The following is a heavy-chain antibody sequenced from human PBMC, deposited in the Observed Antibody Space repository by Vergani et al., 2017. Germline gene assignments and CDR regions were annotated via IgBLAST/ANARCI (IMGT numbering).Heavy chain of an antibody. Sequence: EVQLVESGGGLVQPGGSLRLSCAASGFTFSSYWMHWVRQAPGKGLVWVSRINSDGSSTSYADSVKGRFTISRDNAKNTLYLQMNSLRAEDTAVYYCAREPVYSHCSSTSCYVYYYYGMDVWGQGTTVTVSS. CDR3: AREPVYSHCSSTSCYVYYYYGMDV. J-gene: IGHJ6*02. CDR2: INSDGSST. D-gene: IGHD2-2*01. V-gene: IGHV3-74*01. CDR1: GFTFSSYW.